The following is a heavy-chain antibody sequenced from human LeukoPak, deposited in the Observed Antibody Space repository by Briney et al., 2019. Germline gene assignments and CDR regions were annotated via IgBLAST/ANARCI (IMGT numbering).Heavy chain of an antibody. CDR2: ISWNSGSI. J-gene: IGHJ4*02. Sequence: GRSLRLSCAASGFTFDDYAMHWVRQAPGKGLEWVSGISWNSGSIGYADSVKGRFTISRDNAKNSLYLQMNSLRAEDVALYYCAKAKGSLLWFGELSLDYWGQGTLVTVSS. CDR3: AKAKGSLLWFGELSLDY. D-gene: IGHD3-10*01. V-gene: IGHV3-9*03. CDR1: GFTFDDYA.